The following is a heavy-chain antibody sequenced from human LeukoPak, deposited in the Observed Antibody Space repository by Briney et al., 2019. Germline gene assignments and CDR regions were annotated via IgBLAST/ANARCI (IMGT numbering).Heavy chain of an antibody. Sequence: SETLSLTCTVSGGSISNHYWSWIRQPPGKGLEWIGYIYYSGSTNYNPSLKSRVTISVDTSKNQFSLKLSSVTAADTAVYYCASAAGGVGAFDYWGQGTLVTVSS. J-gene: IGHJ4*02. CDR1: GGSISNHY. V-gene: IGHV4-59*11. CDR2: IYYSGST. CDR3: ASAAGGVGAFDY. D-gene: IGHD3-3*01.